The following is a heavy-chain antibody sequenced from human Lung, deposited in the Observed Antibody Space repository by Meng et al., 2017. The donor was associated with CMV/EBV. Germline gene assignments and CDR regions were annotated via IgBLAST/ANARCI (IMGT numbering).Heavy chain of an antibody. CDR3: AREAGRDGYATPKFDY. J-gene: IGHJ4*02. D-gene: IGHD5-24*01. CDR1: GGSIGSGGYY. CDR2: IYYTGST. V-gene: IGHV4-31*03. Sequence: GQLQGPGPGLCKPSQTLSLTCTVSGGSIGSGGYYWSWIRQHPGKGLEWIGYIYYTGSTFYNPSLKSRVTISVDTSKNQFSLKLIPATAADTAVYYCAREAGRDGYATPKFDYWGQGTLVTVSS.